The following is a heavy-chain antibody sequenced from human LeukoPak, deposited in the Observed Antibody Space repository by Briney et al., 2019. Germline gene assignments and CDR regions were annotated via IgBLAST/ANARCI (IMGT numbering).Heavy chain of an antibody. CDR3: ARSHSGSYHTFDY. J-gene: IGHJ4*02. Sequence: ASVKVSCKASGYTFTGYYMHWVRQAPGQGLEWMGWINPNSGGTNYAQKFQGRVTMTRDTSISTAYMELSRLRSDDTAVYYCARSHSGSYHTFDYWGQGTLVTVSS. V-gene: IGHV1-2*02. CDR2: INPNSGGT. D-gene: IGHD1-26*01. CDR1: GYTFTGYY.